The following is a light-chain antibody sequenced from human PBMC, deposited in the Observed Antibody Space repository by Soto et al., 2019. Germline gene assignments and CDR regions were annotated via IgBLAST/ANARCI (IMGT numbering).Light chain of an antibody. Sequence: QAVVTQPPSASGTPGQRVTISCSGSSSNIGSKTVNWYQQLPGMAPKLLIYNNNQRPSGVPDRFSGSKSGTSASLAISGLQSEDEADYYCATWDDSLNGLFGGGTQLTVL. CDR3: ATWDDSLNGL. V-gene: IGLV1-44*01. CDR2: NNN. CDR1: SSNIGSKT. J-gene: IGLJ2*01.